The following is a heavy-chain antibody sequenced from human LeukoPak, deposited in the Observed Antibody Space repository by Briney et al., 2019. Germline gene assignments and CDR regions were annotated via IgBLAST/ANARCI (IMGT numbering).Heavy chain of an antibody. CDR2: IYYSGST. Sequence: KPSETPSLTCTVSGGSISSGGYYWSWIRQHPGKGLEWIGYIYYSGSTYYNPSLKSRVTISVDTSKNQFSLKLSSVTAADTAVYYCAREALRAYGAAWFDYWGQGTLVTVSS. J-gene: IGHJ4*02. CDR3: AREALRAYGAAWFDY. D-gene: IGHD2-21*01. V-gene: IGHV4-31*03. CDR1: GGSISSGGYY.